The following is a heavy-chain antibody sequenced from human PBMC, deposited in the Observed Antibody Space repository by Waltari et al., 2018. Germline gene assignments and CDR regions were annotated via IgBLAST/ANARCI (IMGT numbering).Heavy chain of an antibody. CDR2: VDPEDGET. D-gene: IGHD3-9*01. V-gene: IGHV1-69-2*01. Sequence: EVQLVQSGAEVKKPGATVKISCKVSGYTFTDYYMHWVQQAPGKGLEWMGLVDPEDGETIYAEKFQGRVTITADTATDTADMELSSLRSEDTAVYYCATSAYYDILTGYKAFDIWGQGTMVTVSS. J-gene: IGHJ3*02. CDR3: ATSAYYDILTGYKAFDI. CDR1: GYTFTDYY.